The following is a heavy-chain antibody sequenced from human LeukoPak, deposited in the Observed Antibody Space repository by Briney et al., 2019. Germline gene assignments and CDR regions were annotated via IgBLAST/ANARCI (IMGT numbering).Heavy chain of an antibody. CDR2: IYSGGST. D-gene: IGHD3-10*01. V-gene: IGHV3-53*01. J-gene: IGHJ4*02. CDR1: GFTVSSNY. Sequence: PGGSLRLSCAASGFTVSSNYMSWVRQAPGKGLEWVSVIYSGGSTYYADSVKGRFTISRDNSKNTLYLQMNSLRAEDTAVYYCASLPGSGSKFFDYWGQGTLVTVSS. CDR3: ASLPGSGSKFFDY.